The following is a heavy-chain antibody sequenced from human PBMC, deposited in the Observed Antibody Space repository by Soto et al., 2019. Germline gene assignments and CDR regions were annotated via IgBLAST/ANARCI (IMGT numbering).Heavy chain of an antibody. CDR2: ISYDGSNK. Sequence: QVQLVESGGGVVQPGRSLRLSCAASGFTFSSYAMHWVRQAPGKGLEWVAVISYDGSNKYYADSVKGRFTISRDNSKNTLYLQMNSLRAEDTAVYYCARGDSSGYSDYYFDYWGQGTLVTVSS. J-gene: IGHJ4*02. D-gene: IGHD3-22*01. CDR3: ARGDSSGYSDYYFDY. V-gene: IGHV3-30-3*01. CDR1: GFTFSSYA.